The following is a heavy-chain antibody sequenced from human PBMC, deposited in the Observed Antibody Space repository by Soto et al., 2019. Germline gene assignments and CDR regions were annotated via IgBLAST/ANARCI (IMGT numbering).Heavy chain of an antibody. V-gene: IGHV4-61*01. Sequence: QVQLQESGPGLVKPSETLSLTCTVSGGSVSSGSYYWSWIRQPLGKGLEWIGYIYYSGSTNYNPSLESLVTISVDTSKNQFSLKLSSVTAADTAVDYWARDEVGLDCWGQGTLVTVSS. CDR2: IYYSGST. CDR3: ARDEVGLDC. CDR1: GGSVSSGSYY. D-gene: IGHD1-26*01. J-gene: IGHJ4*02.